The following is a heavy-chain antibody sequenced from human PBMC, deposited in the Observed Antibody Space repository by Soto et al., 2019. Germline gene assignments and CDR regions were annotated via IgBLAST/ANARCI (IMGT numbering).Heavy chain of an antibody. CDR1: GFTFSNHV. D-gene: IGHD3-3*01. V-gene: IGHV3-23*01. CDR2: INGGGGST. J-gene: IGHJ4*02. Sequence: GGSLRLSCAASGFTFSNHVMNWVRQAPGKGLEWVSAINGGGGSTFYADSVKGRFAISRDNSKNTLYLQMHSPRADDTAVYYCANVPEYNFWSGYRYYFDYWGQGTLVTVS. CDR3: ANVPEYNFWSGYRYYFDY.